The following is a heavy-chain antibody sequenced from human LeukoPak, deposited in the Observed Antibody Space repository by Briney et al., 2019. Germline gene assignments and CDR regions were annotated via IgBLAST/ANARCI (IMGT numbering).Heavy chain of an antibody. V-gene: IGHV3-23*01. D-gene: IGHD2-2*01. Sequence: GGSLRLSCAASGFTFSSYAMSWVRQAPGKGLEWVSAISGSGGSTYYADSVKGRFTISRDNSKNTLYLQMNSLRAEDPAVYYCAKSPPPAHCSSTSCYYAFDIWGQGTMVTVSS. CDR3: AKSPPPAHCSSTSCYYAFDI. CDR2: ISGSGGST. CDR1: GFTFSSYA. J-gene: IGHJ3*02.